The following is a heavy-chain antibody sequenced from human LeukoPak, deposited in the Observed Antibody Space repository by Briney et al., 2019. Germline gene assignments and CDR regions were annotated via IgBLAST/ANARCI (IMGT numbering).Heavy chain of an antibody. Sequence: ASVKVSCKASGYTFTSYGISWVRQAPGQGLEWMGWISAYNGNTNYAQKLQGRVTMTTDTSTSTAYMELRSLRSDDTAVYYCAREGQYSSSSGLVFDYWGQGTLVTVSS. J-gene: IGHJ4*02. CDR2: ISAYNGNT. D-gene: IGHD6-6*01. CDR1: GYTFTSYG. CDR3: AREGQYSSSSGLVFDY. V-gene: IGHV1-18*01.